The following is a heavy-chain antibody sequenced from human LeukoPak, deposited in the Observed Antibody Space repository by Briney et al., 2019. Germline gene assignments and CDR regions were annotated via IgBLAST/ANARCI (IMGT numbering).Heavy chain of an antibody. CDR2: INPNSGYT. V-gene: IGHV1-8*01. J-gene: IGHJ6*03. CDR1: GYIFTSYD. CDR3: AKDRGAIEQGYMDV. D-gene: IGHD1-14*01. Sequence: GASVKVSCKASGYIFTSYDISWVRQAAGQGPEWMGWINPNSGYTGYAQNFQGRVTITRSSSENTAFMELSSLRSEDTAVYYCAKDRGAIEQGYMDVWGKGTTVTVSS.